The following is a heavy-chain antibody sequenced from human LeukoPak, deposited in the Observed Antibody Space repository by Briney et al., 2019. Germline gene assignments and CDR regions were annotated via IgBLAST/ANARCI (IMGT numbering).Heavy chain of an antibody. J-gene: IGHJ4*02. Sequence: GASVKVSCKASGYTFTGYYMHWVRQAPGQRLDWMGWINPNSGGTNYAQKFQGRVTMTRDTSISTAYMELSRLRSDDTAVYYCARDPCSSTSCYTEYWGQGTLVTVSS. CDR1: GYTFTGYY. D-gene: IGHD2-2*02. V-gene: IGHV1-2*02. CDR3: ARDPCSSTSCYTEY. CDR2: INPNSGGT.